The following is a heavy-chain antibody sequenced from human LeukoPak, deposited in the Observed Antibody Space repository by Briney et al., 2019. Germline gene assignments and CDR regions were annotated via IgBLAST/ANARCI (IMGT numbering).Heavy chain of an antibody. J-gene: IGHJ4*02. D-gene: IGHD3-22*01. Sequence: KPSETLSLTCTVSGGSISSYYWSWIRQPPGKGLEWIGYIYYSGSTNYNHSLKSRVTISVDTSKNQFSLKLSSVTAADTAVYYCASFHYYDSSGYSELVDYWGQGTLVTVSS. CDR2: IYYSGST. CDR1: GGSISSYY. CDR3: ASFHYYDSSGYSELVDY. V-gene: IGHV4-59*01.